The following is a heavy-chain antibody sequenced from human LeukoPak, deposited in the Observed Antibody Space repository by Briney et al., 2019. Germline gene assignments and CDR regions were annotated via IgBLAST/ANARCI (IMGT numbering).Heavy chain of an antibody. J-gene: IGHJ5*02. CDR2: INHSGST. V-gene: IGHV4-34*01. D-gene: IGHD2-15*01. CDR3: ARSGIVVVVASTNWFDP. CDR1: CGSFSGYY. Sequence: ASETLSLTCAVYCGSFSGYYWSWIRQPPGKGLEWIGEINHSGSTNYNPSLKSRVTISVGTSKNQFSLKLSSVTAADTAVYYCARSGIVVVVASTNWFDPWGQGTLVTVSS.